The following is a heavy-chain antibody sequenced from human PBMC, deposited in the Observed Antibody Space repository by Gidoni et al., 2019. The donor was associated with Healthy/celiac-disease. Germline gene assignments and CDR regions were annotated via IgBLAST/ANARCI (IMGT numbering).Heavy chain of an antibody. Sequence: EVQLLESGGGLVQPGGSLRLSGAASGFTFSSYAMSWVRQAPGKGLEWVSAVCGSGGSTYYADSVKGRFTISRDNSKNTLYLQMNSLRAEDTAVYYCAKDDRCSSTSCYPFDYWGQGTLVTVSS. CDR2: VCGSGGST. D-gene: IGHD2-2*01. CDR3: AKDDRCSSTSCYPFDY. V-gene: IGHV3-23*01. J-gene: IGHJ4*02. CDR1: GFTFSSYA.